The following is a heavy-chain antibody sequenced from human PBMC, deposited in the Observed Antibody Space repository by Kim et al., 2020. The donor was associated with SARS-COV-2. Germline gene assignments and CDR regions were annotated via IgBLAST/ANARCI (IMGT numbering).Heavy chain of an antibody. J-gene: IGHJ4*02. D-gene: IGHD3-9*01. CDR1: GGSISSYY. CDR3: ARVGYDILTGYPEYYFDY. CDR2: IYYSGST. V-gene: IGHV4-59*13. Sequence: SETLSLTCTVSGGSISSYYWSWIRQPPGKGLEWIGYIYYSGSTNYNPSLKSRVTISVDTSKNQFSLKLSSVTAADTAVYYCARVGYDILTGYPEYYFDYWGQGTLVTVSS.